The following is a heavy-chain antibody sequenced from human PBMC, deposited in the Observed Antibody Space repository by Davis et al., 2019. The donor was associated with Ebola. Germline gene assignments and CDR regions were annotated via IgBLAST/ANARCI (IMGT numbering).Heavy chain of an antibody. CDR2: MNPNSGNT. D-gene: IGHD1-26*01. CDR3: ARAGIVGATTSYYYYYMDV. J-gene: IGHJ6*03. Sequence: ASVKVSCKASGYTFTSYDINWVRQATGQGLEWMGWMNPNSGNTGYAQKFQGRVTITRNTSISTAYMELSSLRSEDTAVYYCARAGIVGATTSYYYYYMDVWGKGTTVTVSS. CDR1: GYTFTSYD. V-gene: IGHV1-8*03.